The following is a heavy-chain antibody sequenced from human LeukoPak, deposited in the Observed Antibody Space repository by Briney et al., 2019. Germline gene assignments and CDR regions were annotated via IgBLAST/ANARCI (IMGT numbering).Heavy chain of an antibody. CDR3: ARAHDYGDYADAFDI. Sequence: SETLSLTCAVYGGSFSGYYWSWIRQPPGKGLEWMGEINHSGSTNYNPSLKSRVTISVDTSKNQFSLKLSSVTAADTAVYYCARAHDYGDYADAFDIWGQGTMVTVSS. J-gene: IGHJ3*02. V-gene: IGHV4-34*01. CDR2: INHSGST. D-gene: IGHD4-17*01. CDR1: GGSFSGYY.